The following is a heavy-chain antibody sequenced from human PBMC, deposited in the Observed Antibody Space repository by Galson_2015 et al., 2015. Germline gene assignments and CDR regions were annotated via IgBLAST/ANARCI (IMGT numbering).Heavy chain of an antibody. Sequence: QSGAEVKKAGESLTISCTASGYSFTSNWIGWVRQRPGRGLEWMGMIFPGDSDARYTPSFQGQVTMSADKSISAAYLQWTSLRASDTAMYYCAKLSTRGFNIWGQGTMVTVSS. V-gene: IGHV5-51*01. CDR1: GYSFTSNW. D-gene: IGHD2-2*01. CDR2: IFPGDSDA. J-gene: IGHJ3*02. CDR3: AKLSTRGFNI.